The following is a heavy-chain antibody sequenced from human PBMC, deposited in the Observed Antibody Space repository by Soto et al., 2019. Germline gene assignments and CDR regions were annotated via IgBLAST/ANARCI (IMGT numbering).Heavy chain of an antibody. CDR2: INSDGTIS. Sequence: LRRCCAASVFXLDTHPRNWSRHAAEKEPEFLSVINSDGTISSYADSVKGRFTISRDKARNTLSLQMNRLRGDDTAVYYSVRLSGDNSDFFSYGMDARGQGCTGT. V-gene: IGHV3-74*01. D-gene: IGHD1-20*01. J-gene: IGHJ6*01. CDR3: VRLSGDNSDFFSYGMDA. CDR1: VFXLDTHP.